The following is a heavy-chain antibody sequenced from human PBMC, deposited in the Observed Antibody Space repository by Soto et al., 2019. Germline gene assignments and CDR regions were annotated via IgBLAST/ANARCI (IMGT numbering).Heavy chain of an antibody. D-gene: IGHD6-19*01. V-gene: IGHV4-59*08. CDR1: GGSISSYY. CDR3: ARHVPWLVTFDH. CDR2: VYYSGST. J-gene: IGHJ4*02. Sequence: QVQLQESGPGLVKPSETLSLTCTVSGGSISSYYWSWIRQPPGKGLEWIGYVYYSGSTNYNPSPTSRVTISVDTAKNQFSLKLSSVTAADTSVYYCARHVPWLVTFDHGGQGTLVTVSS.